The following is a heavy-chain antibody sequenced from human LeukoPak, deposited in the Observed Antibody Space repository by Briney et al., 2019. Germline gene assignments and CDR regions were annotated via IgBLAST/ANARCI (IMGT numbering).Heavy chain of an antibody. CDR3: ARVPDYYDRRDPRPWEMKFDN. Sequence: GGSLRLSCAVSGFTVSSNYMSWVRQAPEKGLEWVSFLSSGGDTYYPDSVKGRFSISRDNSKNTLYLQMNSLRVEDTAVYYCARVPDYYDRRDPRPWEMKFDNWGQGTLVTVSS. CDR2: LSSGGDT. CDR1: GFTVSSNY. D-gene: IGHD3-22*01. V-gene: IGHV3-66*01. J-gene: IGHJ4*02.